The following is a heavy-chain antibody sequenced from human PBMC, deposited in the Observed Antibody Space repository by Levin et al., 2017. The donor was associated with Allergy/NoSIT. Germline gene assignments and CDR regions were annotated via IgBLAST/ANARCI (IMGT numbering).Heavy chain of an antibody. CDR3: ARHQLSGGHWFDP. D-gene: IGHD2-8*02. CDR1: GGSINSNNYY. Sequence: NSGGSLRLSCTVSGGSINSNNYYWGWIRQPPGKGLEWIGSIFYSGSTYYNPSLKSRVSISVDTSKSQFSLQMDSVTAADTAVYYCARHQLSGGHWFDPWGQGTLVTVSS. CDR2: IFYSGST. V-gene: IGHV4-39*01. J-gene: IGHJ5*02.